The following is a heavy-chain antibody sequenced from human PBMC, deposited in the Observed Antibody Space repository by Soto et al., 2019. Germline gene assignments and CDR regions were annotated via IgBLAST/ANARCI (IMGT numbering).Heavy chain of an antibody. D-gene: IGHD3-3*01. CDR3: SSGTGKSDFDY. CDR1: GFTFTNAW. Sequence: GGSLRLSCAASGFTFTNAWMSWVRQAPGKGLEWVGRIKSKSEGATRDFAAPVKGRFAISRDDSKNTLYLQMDSLKIEDSAVYYCSSGTGKSDFDYWGLGTLVTVSS. CDR2: IKSKSEGATR. J-gene: IGHJ4*02. V-gene: IGHV3-15*01.